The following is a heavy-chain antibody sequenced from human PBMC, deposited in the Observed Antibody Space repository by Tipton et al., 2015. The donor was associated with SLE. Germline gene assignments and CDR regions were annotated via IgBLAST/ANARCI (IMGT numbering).Heavy chain of an antibody. CDR1: GFTFSNYW. V-gene: IGHV3-7*01. CDR2: TKKDGSEK. D-gene: IGHD7-27*01. CDR3: ATGNWASSGY. J-gene: IGHJ4*02. Sequence: SLRLSCAASGFTFSNYWMHWVRQAPGKGLEWVASTKKDGSEKYYVDSVKGRFTISRDNAERSVYLQMNSLRVEDAAMYYCATGNWASSGYWGQGTLVTVSS.